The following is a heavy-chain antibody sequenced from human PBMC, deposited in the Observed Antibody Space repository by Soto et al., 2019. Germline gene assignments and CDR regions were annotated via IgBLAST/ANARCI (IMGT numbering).Heavy chain of an antibody. CDR1: GFTFTSYA. CDR2: IIPFFGTP. V-gene: IGHV1-69*06. Sequence: QGQLVQSGAAVKKPGSSVKVSCKASGFTFTSYALSWVRQAPGQGPEWLGGIIPFFGTPNYAQKFQGRVTITADKSTSTFYMDLSGLKSEDTAFYYCARDTGAYYSHFDYWGQGTLVTVSS. J-gene: IGHJ4*02. CDR3: ARDTGAYYSHFDY. D-gene: IGHD3-22*01.